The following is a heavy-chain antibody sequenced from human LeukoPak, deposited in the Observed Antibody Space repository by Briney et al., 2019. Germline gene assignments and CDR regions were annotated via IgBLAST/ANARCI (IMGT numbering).Heavy chain of an antibody. V-gene: IGHV4-34*01. Sequence: SETLSLTCAVYGGSFSGYYWGWIRQPSVQGLEWIGEINHSGSTNYNPSLKSRVTISVDTSKNQFSLKLSSVTAADTAVYYCARYRYYYYGMDVWGQGTTVTVSS. CDR1: GGSFSGYY. CDR3: ARYRYYYYGMDV. J-gene: IGHJ6*02. D-gene: IGHD1-26*01. CDR2: INHSGST.